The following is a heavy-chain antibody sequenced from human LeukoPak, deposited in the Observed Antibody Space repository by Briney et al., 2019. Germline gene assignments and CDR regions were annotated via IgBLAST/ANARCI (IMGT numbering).Heavy chain of an antibody. V-gene: IGHV3-7*01. CDR1: GFTFSDYY. Sequence: PGGSLRLSCAASGFTFSDYYMSWVRQAPGKGLEWVANIKQDGSEKYYVDSVKGRFTISRDNAKNSLYLQMNSLRAEDTAVYYCARDPYYYGSGSYDYWGQGTLVTVSS. CDR2: IKQDGSEK. D-gene: IGHD3-10*01. J-gene: IGHJ4*02. CDR3: ARDPYYYGSGSYDY.